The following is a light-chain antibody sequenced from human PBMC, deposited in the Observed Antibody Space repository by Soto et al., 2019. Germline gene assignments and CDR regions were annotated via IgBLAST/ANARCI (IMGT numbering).Light chain of an antibody. V-gene: IGLV1-40*01. J-gene: IGLJ2*01. CDR1: SSNIGAGYD. CDR3: LSFDSSLRVG. Sequence: QSVLTQPPSVSGAPGQRVTISCTGSSSNIGAGYDVHWYQQLPGRAPKLLIYGHTNRPSGVPDRFSGSKSGTSASLAITGHQAEDEADYYCLSFDSSLRVGCGGGTQLTVL. CDR2: GHT.